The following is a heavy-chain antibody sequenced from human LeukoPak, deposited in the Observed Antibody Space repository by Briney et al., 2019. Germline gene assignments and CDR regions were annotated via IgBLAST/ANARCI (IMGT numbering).Heavy chain of an antibody. CDR1: GYTFIDLY. CDR2: INPKTGDT. CDR3: ARDRAVAADY. J-gene: IGHJ4*02. Sequence: ASVKVSCKTSGYTFIDLYMHWVRQALGHGLEWLGRINPKTGDTIYAQKFRGRVTMTGDTSISTAYMELSRLGFDDTAVYYCARDRAVAADYWGQGTLVTVSS. V-gene: IGHV1-2*06. D-gene: IGHD6-19*01.